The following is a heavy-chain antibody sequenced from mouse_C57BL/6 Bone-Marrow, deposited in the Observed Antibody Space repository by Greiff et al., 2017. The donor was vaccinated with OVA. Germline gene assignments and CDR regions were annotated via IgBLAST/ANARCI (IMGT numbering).Heavy chain of an antibody. CDR3: ARDREGKDY. Sequence: EVMLVESGGGLVKPGGSLKLSCAASGFTFSSYAMSWVRQTPEKRLEWVATISDGGSYTYYPDNVKGRFTISRDNAKNNLYLQMSHLKSEDTAMYYCARDREGKDYWGQGTTLTVSS. D-gene: IGHD3-3*01. CDR1: GFTFSSYA. CDR2: ISDGGSYT. V-gene: IGHV5-4*01. J-gene: IGHJ2*01.